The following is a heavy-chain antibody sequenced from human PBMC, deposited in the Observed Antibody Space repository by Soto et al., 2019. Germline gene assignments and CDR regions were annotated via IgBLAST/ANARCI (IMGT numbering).Heavy chain of an antibody. V-gene: IGHV1-18*01. CDR1: GYTFNNYG. D-gene: IGHD3-10*01. CDR2: ISDYNGNT. J-gene: IGHJ6*02. Sequence: QVQLVQSGAEVKKPGASVKVSCKTSGYTFNNYGISWVRQAPGQGLEWMGWISDYNGNTNYPQKFQGRVTMTRDIATKTGYRVLTSLRSDDTAVYYCARDGYYGSGSYGMDVWGRGTTVSVSS. CDR3: ARDGYYGSGSYGMDV.